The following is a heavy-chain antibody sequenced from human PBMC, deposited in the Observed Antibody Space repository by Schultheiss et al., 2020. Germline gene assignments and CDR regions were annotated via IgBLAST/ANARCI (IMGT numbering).Heavy chain of an antibody. CDR1: GFTFSSYA. D-gene: IGHD3-22*01. J-gene: IGHJ4*02. V-gene: IGHV3-23*01. CDR2: ISGSGGST. CDR3: ARIVVVASDPFHFDS. Sequence: GESLKISCAASGFTFSSYAMSWVRQAPGKGLEWVSAISGSGGSTYYADSVKGRFTISRDNSKNTLYLQMNSLRAEDTAVYYCARIVVVASDPFHFDSWGQGTQVTVSS.